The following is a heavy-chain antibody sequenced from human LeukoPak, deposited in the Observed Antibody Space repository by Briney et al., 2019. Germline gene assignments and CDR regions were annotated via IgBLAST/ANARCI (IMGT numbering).Heavy chain of an antibody. Sequence: GGSLRLSCAASGFTFSIYWMSWVRQAPGKGLERVANIKQDGSEKYYVDSVIGLFTISRDNAKNSLYLQMNSLRAEDTAVYYCAREVAVPAAPIDYWGQGTLVTVSS. D-gene: IGHD2-2*01. CDR1: GFTFSIYW. V-gene: IGHV3-7*03. CDR3: AREVAVPAAPIDY. CDR2: IKQDGSEK. J-gene: IGHJ4*02.